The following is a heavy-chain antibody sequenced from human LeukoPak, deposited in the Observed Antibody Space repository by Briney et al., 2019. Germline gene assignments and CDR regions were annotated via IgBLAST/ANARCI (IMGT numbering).Heavy chain of an antibody. J-gene: IGHJ4*02. CDR2: IYYSGRT. Sequence: SQTLSLTRTVSGGSISSGDYYWSWIRQPPGKGLEWIGYIYYSGRTYYNPSLKSRVTISVDTSKNQFSLKLSSVTAADTAVYYCAREWLSQESFDYWGQGTLVTVSS. V-gene: IGHV4-30-4*01. CDR3: AREWLSQESFDY. D-gene: IGHD3-22*01. CDR1: GGSISSGDYY.